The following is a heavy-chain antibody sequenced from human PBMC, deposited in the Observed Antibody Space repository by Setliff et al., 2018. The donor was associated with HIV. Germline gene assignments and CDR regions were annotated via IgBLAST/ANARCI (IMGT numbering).Heavy chain of an antibody. D-gene: IGHD6-25*01. Sequence: ASVKVSCKASGYTFSAYYMYWVRQAPGQGLEWMGWINPSSAGTNYAHNVQGRLTMTSDTSNSTAYMELNRLRSDDTAVYYCARIRLGYNDLTPPRYTHALGYWGQGTLVTVSS. CDR3: ARIRLGYNDLTPPRYTHALGY. CDR2: INPSSAGT. J-gene: IGHJ4*02. CDR1: GYTFSAYY. V-gene: IGHV1-2*02.